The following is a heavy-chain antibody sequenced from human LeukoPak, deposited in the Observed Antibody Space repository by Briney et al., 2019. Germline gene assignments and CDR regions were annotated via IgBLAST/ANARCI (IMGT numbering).Heavy chain of an antibody. Sequence: PGGSLRLSCAASRFTFSSYAMSWVRQAPGKGLEWVSSISGSGSTIYYADSVKGRFTISRDNAKNSLYLQMNSLRVEDTAVYYCAKVAKYYYGSETYYFFEHWGQGTPVTASS. J-gene: IGHJ4*02. CDR2: ISGSGSTI. CDR1: RFTFSSYA. CDR3: AKVAKYYYGSETYYFFEH. V-gene: IGHV3-48*04. D-gene: IGHD3-10*01.